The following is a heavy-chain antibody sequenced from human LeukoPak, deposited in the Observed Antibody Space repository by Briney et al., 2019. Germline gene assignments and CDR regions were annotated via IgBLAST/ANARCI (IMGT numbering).Heavy chain of an antibody. V-gene: IGHV3-30*02. J-gene: IGHJ4*02. CDR3: AKDLEGGSYFFDY. CDR1: GFTFSSYG. CDR2: IRYDGSNK. Sequence: GGSLRLSCAASGFTFSSYGMHWVRQAPGKGLEWVAFIRYDGSNKYYADSVKGRFTISRDNSKNTLYLQMNSLRAEDTAVYYCAKDLEGGSYFFDYWGQGTLVTVSS. D-gene: IGHD1-26*01.